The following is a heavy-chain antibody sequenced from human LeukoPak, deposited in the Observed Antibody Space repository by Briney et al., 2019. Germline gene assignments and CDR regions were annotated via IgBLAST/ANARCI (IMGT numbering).Heavy chain of an antibody. Sequence: SVKVSCKASGGTFSSYAISWVRQAPGRGLEWMGGIIPIFGTANYAQKFQGRVTITTDESTSTAYMELSSLRSEDTAVYYCARGVATDGRYYYYYYMDVWGKGTTVTVSS. D-gene: IGHD5-12*01. CDR1: GGTFSSYA. CDR3: ARGVATDGRYYYYYYMDV. CDR2: IIPIFGTA. J-gene: IGHJ6*03. V-gene: IGHV1-69*05.